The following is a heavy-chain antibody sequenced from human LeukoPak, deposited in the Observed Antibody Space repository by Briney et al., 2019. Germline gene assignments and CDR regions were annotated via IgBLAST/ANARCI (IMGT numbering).Heavy chain of an antibody. D-gene: IGHD6-19*01. J-gene: IGHJ2*01. Sequence: SQTLSLTCTVSGGSISSGGYYWSWIRQHPGKGLEWIGYIYYSGSTYYNPSLKSRATISVDTSKNQFSLKLSSVTAADTAVYYCARVGGSSGWNLPPKGTPWYFDLWGRGTLVTVSS. CDR3: ARVGGSSGWNLPPKGTPWYFDL. CDR1: GGSISSGGYY. V-gene: IGHV4-31*03. CDR2: IYYSGST.